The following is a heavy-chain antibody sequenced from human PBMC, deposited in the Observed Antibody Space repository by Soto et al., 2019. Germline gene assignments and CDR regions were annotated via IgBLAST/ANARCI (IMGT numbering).Heavy chain of an antibody. J-gene: IGHJ4*02. V-gene: IGHV4-4*02. CDR2: IYHSGST. CDR1: GGSISSSNW. Sequence: SETLSLTCAVSGGSISSSNWWSWVRRPPGKGLEWIGEIYHSGSTNYNPSLKSRVTISVDKSKNQISLKLSSVTAADTAVYYCARVGVASSGWYSFDYWGQGTLVTVSS. CDR3: ARVGVASSGWYSFDY. D-gene: IGHD6-19*01.